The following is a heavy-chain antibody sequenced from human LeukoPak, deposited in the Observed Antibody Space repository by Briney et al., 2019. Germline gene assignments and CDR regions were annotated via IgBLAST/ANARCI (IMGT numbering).Heavy chain of an antibody. Sequence: SETLSLTCTVSGGSISGSSYYWGWIRQPPGKGLEWIGSIYYSGSTYYNPSLKSRVTISVDTSKNQFSLKLSSVTAADTAVYYCASLPRIAVAGSAMYYYYYMDVWGKGTTVTVSS. V-gene: IGHV4-39*07. D-gene: IGHD6-19*01. J-gene: IGHJ6*03. CDR2: IYYSGST. CDR1: GGSISGSSYY. CDR3: ASLPRIAVAGSAMYYYYYMDV.